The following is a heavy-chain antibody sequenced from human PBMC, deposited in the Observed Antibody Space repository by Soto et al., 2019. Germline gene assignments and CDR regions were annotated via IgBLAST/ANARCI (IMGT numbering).Heavy chain of an antibody. J-gene: IGHJ4*02. Sequence: SETLSLTCTVSGGSISSYYWSWIRQPAGKGLEWIGRIYTSGSTNYNPSLKSRVTMSVDTSKNQFSLKLSSVTAADTAVYFCARAQTIFGIITVFDYWGQGTLVTVYS. CDR1: GGSISSYY. V-gene: IGHV4-4*07. CDR3: ARAQTIFGIITVFDY. D-gene: IGHD3-3*01. CDR2: IYTSGST.